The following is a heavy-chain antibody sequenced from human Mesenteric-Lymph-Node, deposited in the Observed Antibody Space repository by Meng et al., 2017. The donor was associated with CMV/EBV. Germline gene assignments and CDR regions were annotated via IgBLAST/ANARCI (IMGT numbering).Heavy chain of an antibody. J-gene: IGHJ6*02. D-gene: IGHD3-3*01. V-gene: IGHV3-30-3*01. CDR2: ISYDGSNK. CDR1: GFTFSSYA. Sequence: GGSLRLSCAASGFTFSSYAMHWVRQAPGKGLEWVAVISYDGSNKYYADSVKGRFTISRDNSKNTLYLQMNSLRAEDTAVYYCARGSDTYYDFWSGYYTSPYGMDVWGQGTTVTVSS. CDR3: ARGSDTYYDFWSGYYTSPYGMDV.